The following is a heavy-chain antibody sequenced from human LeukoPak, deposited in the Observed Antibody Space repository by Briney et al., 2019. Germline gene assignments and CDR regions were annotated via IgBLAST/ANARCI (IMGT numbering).Heavy chain of an antibody. J-gene: IGHJ6*02. CDR2: ISGSGGST. Sequence: PGGSLRLSCAASGFTFSRYAMSWVRQAPGKGLEWVSGISGSGGSTYYADSVKGRFTISRDNSKNTLYLQMNSLRAEDTALYYCAKDISPLYYYYGMDVWGQGTTVTVSS. CDR3: AKDISPLYYYYGMDV. CDR1: GFTFSRYA. V-gene: IGHV3-23*01.